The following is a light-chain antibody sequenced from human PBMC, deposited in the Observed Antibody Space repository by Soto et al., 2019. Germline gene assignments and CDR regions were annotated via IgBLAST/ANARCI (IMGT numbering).Light chain of an antibody. J-gene: IGLJ2*01. CDR1: SSDVGGYNY. V-gene: IGLV2-14*01. CDR2: EVS. Sequence: QSVLTQPASVSGSPGQSITISCTGTSSDVGGYNYVSWYQQHPGKAPKPMIYEVSNRPSGVSNRFSGSKSGNTASLTISGLQAEDEADYYCSSYTSSSTYVVFGGGTQLTVL. CDR3: SSYTSSSTYVV.